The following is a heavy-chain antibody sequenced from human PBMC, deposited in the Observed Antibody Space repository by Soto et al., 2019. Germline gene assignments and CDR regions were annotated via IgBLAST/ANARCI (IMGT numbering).Heavy chain of an antibody. V-gene: IGHV1-46*01. D-gene: IGHD1-26*01. CDR1: GYTFTSYY. CDR2: INPSGGST. CDR3: ARGGGVGAHIALAITRAEYFQH. J-gene: IGHJ1*01. Sequence: GASVKVSCKASGYTFTSYYMHWVRQAPGQGLEWMGIINPSGGSTSYAQKFQGRVTMTRDTSTSTVYMELSSLRSEDTAVYYCARGGGVGAHIALAITRAEYFQHWGQGTLVTVSS.